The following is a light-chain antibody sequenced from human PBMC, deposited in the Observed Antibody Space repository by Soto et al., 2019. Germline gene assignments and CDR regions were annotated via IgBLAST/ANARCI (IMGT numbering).Light chain of an antibody. CDR2: AAS. V-gene: IGKV3-15*01. CDR3: HQYSNWYPFT. CDR1: QTVSSN. Sequence: EVVMTQSPAILSVSPGERVTLSCRASQTVSSNLAWYQHKPGQAPRLLIYAASTTANGIPARFSGSGSGTTFTIPINNLQPEDYAVYYCHQYSNWYPFTSGPGTKVDIK. J-gene: IGKJ3*01.